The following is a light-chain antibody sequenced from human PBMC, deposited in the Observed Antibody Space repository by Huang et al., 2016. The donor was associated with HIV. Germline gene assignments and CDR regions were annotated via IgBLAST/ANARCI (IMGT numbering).Light chain of an antibody. CDR2: SAS. J-gene: IGKJ2*01. Sequence: DIEMTQSPSSLSASVGDRVTVTCRASQGISNYVAWFQQKPGKAPKSLIQSASSLQSGVPSRFSGSGSGTEFTLTISGLQPDDSATYYCHQYYSFPYTFGQGTKLEIK. CDR3: HQYYSFPYT. V-gene: IGKV1-16*01. CDR1: QGISNY.